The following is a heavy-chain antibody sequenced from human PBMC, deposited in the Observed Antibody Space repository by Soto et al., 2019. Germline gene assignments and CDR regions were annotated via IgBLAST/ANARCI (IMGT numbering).Heavy chain of an antibody. CDR1: GFTFSSYW. J-gene: IGHJ3*02. V-gene: IGHV3-7*05. CDR3: ARDVSPYCSSTSCYEGYGYAFDI. D-gene: IGHD2-2*01. CDR2: IKQDGSEK. Sequence: GGSLRLSCAASGFTFSSYWMSWVRQAPGKGLEWVANIKQDGSEKYYVDSVKGRFTISRDNAKNSLYLQMNSLRAEDTAVYYCARDVSPYCSSTSCYEGYGYAFDIWGQGTMVTVSS.